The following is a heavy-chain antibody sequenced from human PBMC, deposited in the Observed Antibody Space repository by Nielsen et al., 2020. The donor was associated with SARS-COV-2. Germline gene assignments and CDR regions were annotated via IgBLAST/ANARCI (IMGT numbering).Heavy chain of an antibody. CDR2: IYYSGST. V-gene: IGHV4-59*13. J-gene: IGHJ4*02. CDR3: ARVEYSGYDTYRFDY. D-gene: IGHD5-12*01. CDR1: GGSISSYY. Sequence: SETLSLTCTVSGGSISSYYWSWIRQPPGKGLEWIGYIYYSGSTNYNPSLKSRVTISVDTSKNQFSLKLSSVTAADTAVYYCARVEYSGYDTYRFDYWGQRTLVTVSS.